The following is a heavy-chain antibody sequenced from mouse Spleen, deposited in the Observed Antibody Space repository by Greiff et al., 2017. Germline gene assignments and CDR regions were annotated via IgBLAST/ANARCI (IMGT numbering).Heavy chain of an antibody. J-gene: IGHJ1*01. CDR3: ARSDGSSPSYWYFDV. D-gene: IGHD1-1*01. V-gene: IGHV1-81*01. CDR1: GYTFTSYG. CDR2: IYPRSGNT. Sequence: QVQLKESGAELARPGASVKLSCKASGYTFTSYGISWVKQRTGQGLEWIGEIYPRSGNTYYNEKFKGKATLTADKSSSTAYMELRSLTSEDSAVYFCARSDGSSPSYWYFDVWGAGTTVTVSS.